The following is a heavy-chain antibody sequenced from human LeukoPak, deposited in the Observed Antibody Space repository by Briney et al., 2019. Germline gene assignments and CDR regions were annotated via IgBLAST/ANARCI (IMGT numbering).Heavy chain of an antibody. V-gene: IGHV3-21*01. Sequence: GGSLRLSCAASGFTFSSYSMNWVRQAPGKGLEWVSSISSSSSYIYYADSVKGRFTISRDNAKNSLYLQMNSLRAEDTAVYYCARLCVRIDKRTIDYWGQGTLVTVSS. CDR1: GFTFSSYS. CDR2: ISSSSSYI. J-gene: IGHJ4*02. D-gene: IGHD3-10*02. CDR3: ARLCVRIDKRTIDY.